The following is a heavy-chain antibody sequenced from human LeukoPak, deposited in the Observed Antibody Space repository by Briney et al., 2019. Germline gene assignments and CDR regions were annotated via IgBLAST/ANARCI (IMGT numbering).Heavy chain of an antibody. Sequence: ASVTVSYKASGYTFTTYYMHWVRQAPGQGLEWMGIINPGGGSTSYAQRLKGRVTMTSDTSTSTVYMELSSLRSEDTAVYYCARPAPTGVDAFDIWGQGTLVTVSS. V-gene: IGHV1-46*01. D-gene: IGHD3-10*01. CDR1: GYTFTTYY. J-gene: IGHJ3*02. CDR2: INPGGGST. CDR3: ARPAPTGVDAFDI.